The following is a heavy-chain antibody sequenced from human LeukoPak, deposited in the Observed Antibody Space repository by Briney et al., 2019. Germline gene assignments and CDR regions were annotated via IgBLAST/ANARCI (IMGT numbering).Heavy chain of an antibody. CDR1: GFTFSSFA. Sequence: PGGSLRLSCIASGFTFSSFAMHWVRQAPGKGPEWVASIRYDASKKFYADSVKGRFILSRDNSKDTLSLQMNSLRPEDTAVYYCAKGDILANYFDSWGQGILVTVSS. CDR3: AKGDILANYFDS. V-gene: IGHV3-30*02. CDR2: IRYDASKK. D-gene: IGHD5-12*01. J-gene: IGHJ4*02.